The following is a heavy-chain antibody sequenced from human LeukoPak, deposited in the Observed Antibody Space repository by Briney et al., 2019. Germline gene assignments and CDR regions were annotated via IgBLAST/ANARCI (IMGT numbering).Heavy chain of an antibody. CDR2: INHSGST. J-gene: IGHJ5*02. Sequence: SETLSLTCAVYGGSFSGYYWSWIRQPPGKGLEWIGEINHSGSTNYNPSLKSRVTISVDTSKNQFSLKLSSVTAADTAVYYCASRYQQTDRHKNPRNNRFDPWGRGTLVTVSS. CDR3: ASRYQQTDRHKNPRNNRFDP. V-gene: IGHV4-34*01. D-gene: IGHD2-2*01. CDR1: GGSFSGYY.